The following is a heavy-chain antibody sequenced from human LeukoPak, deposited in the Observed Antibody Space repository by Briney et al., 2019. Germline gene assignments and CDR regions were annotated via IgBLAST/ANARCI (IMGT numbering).Heavy chain of an antibody. CDR3: ASPDDSGSYEYFQH. CDR1: GGTFSSYT. CDR2: IIPILGIA. Sequence: SLKVSCKASGGTFSSYTISWVRQAPGQGLEWMGRIIPILGIANYAQKFQGRVTITADKSTSTAYMELSSLRSEDTAVYYGASPDDSGSYEYFQHGSQGTLVTVSS. D-gene: IGHD1-26*01. V-gene: IGHV1-69*02. J-gene: IGHJ1*01.